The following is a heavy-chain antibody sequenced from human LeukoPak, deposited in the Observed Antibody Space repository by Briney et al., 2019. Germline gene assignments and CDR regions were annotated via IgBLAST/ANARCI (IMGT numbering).Heavy chain of an antibody. Sequence: ASVKVSCKASGYTFTSYDINWVRQTTGQGLEWMGWMNPNSGNTGYAQKFQGRVTMTRNTSISTAYMELSSLRSADTAVYYCARDRFAGTTVTTFFDYWGQGTLVTVSS. CDR1: GYTFTSYD. CDR3: ARDRFAGTTVTTFFDY. J-gene: IGHJ4*02. D-gene: IGHD4-17*01. CDR2: MNPNSGNT. V-gene: IGHV1-8*01.